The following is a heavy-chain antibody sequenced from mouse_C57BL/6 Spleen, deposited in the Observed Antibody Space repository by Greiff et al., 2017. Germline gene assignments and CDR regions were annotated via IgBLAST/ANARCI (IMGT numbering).Heavy chain of an antibody. CDR1: GYAFSSSW. Sequence: QVQLQQSGPELVKPGASVKISCKASGYAFSSSWMNWVKQRPGKGLEWIGRIYPGDGDTNYNGKFKGKATLTADKSSSTAYMQLSSLTSEDSAVYFCAIYGNLWYFDVWGTGTTVTVSS. V-gene: IGHV1-82*01. CDR3: AIYGNLWYFDV. D-gene: IGHD2-1*01. CDR2: IYPGDGDT. J-gene: IGHJ1*03.